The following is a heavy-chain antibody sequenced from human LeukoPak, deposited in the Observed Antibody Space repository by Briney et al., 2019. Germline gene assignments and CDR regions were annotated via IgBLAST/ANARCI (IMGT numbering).Heavy chain of an antibody. J-gene: IGHJ4*02. Sequence: GGSLRFSCAASGFTFSSYAMTWVRQAPGKGLEWVSVISGSGGSTAYADSVKGRFTISRDSSKNTLYLQMNSLRAEDTAVYYCAKALAVYCDSTSCQHYFDYWGQGTLVTVSS. CDR1: GFTFSSYA. CDR2: ISGSGGST. D-gene: IGHD2-2*01. CDR3: AKALAVYCDSTSCQHYFDY. V-gene: IGHV3-23*01.